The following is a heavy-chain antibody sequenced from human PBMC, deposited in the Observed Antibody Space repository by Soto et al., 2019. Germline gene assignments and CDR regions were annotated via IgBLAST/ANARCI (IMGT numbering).Heavy chain of an antibody. CDR3: ARGGHVVVVTAAFDY. Sequence: QVQLMQSGAEVKKPGASVKVSCKASGDTFTNYYIHWVRQAPGQGLEWMGTVNPSGGHTTYSQNFLGRVTMTRDTSTSTLYMELTSLTSGDTAVYYCARGGHVVVVTAAFDYWGQGTLVTVSS. CDR1: GDTFTNYY. CDR2: VNPSGGHT. D-gene: IGHD2-21*02. J-gene: IGHJ4*02. V-gene: IGHV1-46*01.